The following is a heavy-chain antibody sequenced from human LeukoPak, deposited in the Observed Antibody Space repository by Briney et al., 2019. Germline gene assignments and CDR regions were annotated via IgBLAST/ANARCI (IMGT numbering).Heavy chain of an antibody. CDR1: GFTFSSYG. V-gene: IGHV3-30*02. CDR3: AKGLRYFDWLLH. Sequence: GGSLRLSCAASGFTFSSYGMHWVRQAPGMGLEWVAFIRYDGSNKYYADSVKGRFTISRDNSKNTLYLQMNSLRAEDTAVYYCAKGLRYFDWLLHWGQGTLVTVSS. J-gene: IGHJ4*02. D-gene: IGHD3-9*01. CDR2: IRYDGSNK.